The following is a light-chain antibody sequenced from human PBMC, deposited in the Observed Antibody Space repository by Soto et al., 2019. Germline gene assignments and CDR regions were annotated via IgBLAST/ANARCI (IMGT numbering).Light chain of an antibody. Sequence: EIVMTQPPATLSVSPGERAALSCRASQNVYRYLAWYQQKPGQAPRLLISDASNRATGIPARFSGSGSGTDFTLTISSLEPEDFAVYYCQHRMNWPWTFGQGTKVDIK. CDR2: DAS. V-gene: IGKV3-11*01. J-gene: IGKJ1*01. CDR1: QNVYRY. CDR3: QHRMNWPWT.